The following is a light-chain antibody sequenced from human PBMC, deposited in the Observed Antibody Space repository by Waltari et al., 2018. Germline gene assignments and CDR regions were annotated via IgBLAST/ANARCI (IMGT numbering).Light chain of an antibody. Sequence: QSALTQPASVSGSPGQSITISCTGTTSGVGYYNLVSWYQQHPGKAPKLMIYEVTKRPSGVSDRFSGSKSGHTASLTISGLQAEDEANYYCCSYALSGAVVFGGGTKLTVL. J-gene: IGLJ2*01. V-gene: IGLV2-23*02. CDR3: CSYALSGAVV. CDR2: EVT. CDR1: TSGVGYYNL.